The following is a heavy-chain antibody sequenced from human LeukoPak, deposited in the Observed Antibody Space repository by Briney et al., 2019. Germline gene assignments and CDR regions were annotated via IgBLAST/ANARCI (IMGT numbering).Heavy chain of an antibody. V-gene: IGHV1-69*05. CDR1: GGTFSSYA. J-gene: IGHJ4*02. Sequence: SVKVSCKASGGTFSSYAISWVRQAPGQGLEWMGGIIPIFGTANYAQKFQGRVTITTDESTSTAYMELSSLRSEDTAVYYCASGDSSGLNYFDYWGQGTLVTVSS. CDR2: IIPIFGTA. D-gene: IGHD3-22*01. CDR3: ASGDSSGLNYFDY.